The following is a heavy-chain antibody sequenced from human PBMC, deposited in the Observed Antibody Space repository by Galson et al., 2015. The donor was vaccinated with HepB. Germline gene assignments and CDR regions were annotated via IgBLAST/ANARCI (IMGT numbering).Heavy chain of an antibody. CDR2: IRGSGDII. J-gene: IGHJ6*02. Sequence: SLRLSCAASGLTFSDYYMSWIRQAPGKGLEWVSSIRGSGDIIFYADSVQGRFSISRDNAKNSLYLQMNRLRTEDTALYYCARGAYGLDVWGQGTTVTVSS. CDR1: GLTFSDYY. CDR3: ARGAYGLDV. V-gene: IGHV3-11*01.